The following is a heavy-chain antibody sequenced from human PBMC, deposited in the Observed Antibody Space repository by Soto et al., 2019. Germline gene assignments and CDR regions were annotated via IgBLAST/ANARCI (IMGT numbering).Heavy chain of an antibody. Sequence: GGSLRLSCAASGFTFSSYAMSWVRQAPGKGLEWVSAISGSGGSTYYADSVKGRFTISRDNSKNTLYLQMNSLRAEDTAVYYCATTTYYYDSSPPRWFDPWGQRTLVTVSS. CDR2: ISGSGGST. J-gene: IGHJ5*02. CDR3: ATTTYYYDSSPPRWFDP. CDR1: GFTFSSYA. V-gene: IGHV3-23*01. D-gene: IGHD3-22*01.